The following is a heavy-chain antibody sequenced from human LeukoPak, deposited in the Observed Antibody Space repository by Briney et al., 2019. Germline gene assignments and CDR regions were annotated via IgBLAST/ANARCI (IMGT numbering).Heavy chain of an antibody. J-gene: IGHJ4*02. CDR1: GYTFTGYY. CDR2: INPNSGGT. Sequence: ASVKVSCKASGYTFTGYYMHWVRQAPGQGLERMGWINPNSGGTNYAQKFQGRVTMTRDTSISTAYMELSRLRSDDTAVYYCARDRDGKAVAANRGDYWGQGTLVTVSS. CDR3: ARDRDGKAVAANRGDY. V-gene: IGHV1-2*02. D-gene: IGHD6-19*01.